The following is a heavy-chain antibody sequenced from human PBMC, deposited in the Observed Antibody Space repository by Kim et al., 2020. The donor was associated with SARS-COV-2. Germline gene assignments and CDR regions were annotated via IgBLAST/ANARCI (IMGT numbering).Heavy chain of an antibody. V-gene: IGHV4-31*02. J-gene: IGHJ5*02. CDR3: ARGVVADGNWFDP. D-gene: IGHD2-15*01. Sequence: YSPSLKSRVTISVDTSKNQFSLKLSSVTAADTAVYYCARGVVADGNWFDPWGQGTLVTVSS.